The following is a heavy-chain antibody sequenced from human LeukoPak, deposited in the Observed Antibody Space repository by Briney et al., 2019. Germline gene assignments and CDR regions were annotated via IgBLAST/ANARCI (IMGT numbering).Heavy chain of an antibody. J-gene: IGHJ4*02. Sequence: GGSLRLSCAASGFTFSSYSMNWVRQAPGKGLEWVSSISSSSSYIYYADSVKGRFTISRDNAKNSLYLQMNSLRAEDTAVYYCARDQGGGIAADQFDYWGQGTLVTVSS. CDR2: ISSSSSYI. D-gene: IGHD6-13*01. CDR3: ARDQGGGIAADQFDY. CDR1: GFTFSSYS. V-gene: IGHV3-21*01.